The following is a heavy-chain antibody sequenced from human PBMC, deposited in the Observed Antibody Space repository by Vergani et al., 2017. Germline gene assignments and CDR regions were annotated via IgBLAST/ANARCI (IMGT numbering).Heavy chain of an antibody. CDR1: GFSFSGYW. CDR2: IKSDGSIT. V-gene: IGHV3-74*01. D-gene: IGHD5-12*01. J-gene: IGHJ5*01. CDR3: VRARCSGPCFMSNWFDS. Sequence: EVQLVESGGGLIHPGGSLRLSCEGSGFSFSGYWMHWVRQSPEKGLVWVSRIKSDGSITNYADSVKGRFTISRDNAKNTLYLEMNSLRGDDTAIYYCVRARCSGPCFMSNWFDSWGKGTLVTVSS.